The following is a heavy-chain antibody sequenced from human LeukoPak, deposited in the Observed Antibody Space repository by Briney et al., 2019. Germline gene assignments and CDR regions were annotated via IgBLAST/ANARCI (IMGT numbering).Heavy chain of an antibody. CDR1: GDSMNNYY. CDR2: IYISGNT. Sequence: SETLSLTCTVSGDSMNNYYWTWMRQPAGKGLEWIGRIYISGNTMYNPSLQSRVTMSLDTSENHFSLKLRSVTAADTAVYFCARGGVLHTYFDYWGQGTLVSVSS. CDR3: ARGGVLHTYFDY. V-gene: IGHV4-4*07. J-gene: IGHJ4*02. D-gene: IGHD3-16*01.